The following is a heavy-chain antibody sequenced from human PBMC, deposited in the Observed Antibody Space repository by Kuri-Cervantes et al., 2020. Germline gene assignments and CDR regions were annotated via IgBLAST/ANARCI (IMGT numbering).Heavy chain of an antibody. D-gene: IGHD1-26*01. CDR1: GFTFSSYS. CDR2: ISSSSSYI. J-gene: IGHJ3*02. V-gene: IGHV3-21*04. CDR3: AKELPEDAFDI. Sequence: GESLKISCAASGFTFSSYSMNWVRQAPGKGLEWVSSISSSSSYIYYADSVKGRFAISRDNSKNTLYLQMNSLRAEDTAVYYCAKELPEDAFDIWGQGTMVTVSS.